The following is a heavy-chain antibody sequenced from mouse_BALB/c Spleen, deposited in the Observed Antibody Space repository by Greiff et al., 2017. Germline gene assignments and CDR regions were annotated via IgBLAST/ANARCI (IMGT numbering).Heavy chain of an antibody. V-gene: IGHV5-4*02. CDR2: ISDGGSYT. Sequence: EVKVVESGGGLVKPGGSLKLSCAASGFTFSDYYMYWVRQTPEKRLEWVATISDGGSYTYYPDSVKGRFTISRDNAKNNLYLQMSSLKSEDTAMYYCARERGFITTVEGFAYWGQGTLVTVSA. CDR1: GFTFSDYY. D-gene: IGHD1-1*01. J-gene: IGHJ3*01. CDR3: ARERGFITTVEGFAY.